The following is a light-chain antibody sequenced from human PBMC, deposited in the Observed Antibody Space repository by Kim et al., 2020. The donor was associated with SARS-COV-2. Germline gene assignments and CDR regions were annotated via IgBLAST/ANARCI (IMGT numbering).Light chain of an antibody. V-gene: IGLV1-40*01. CDR2: GNS. CDR3: QSYDSSLSGSV. CDR1: SSNIGAGYD. J-gene: IGLJ2*01. Sequence: RVTTYCTGSSSNIGAGYDVHWYQQLPGTVPKLLIYGNSNRPSGVPDRFSGSKSGTSASLAITGLQAEDEADYYCQSYDSSLSGSVFGGGTQLTVL.